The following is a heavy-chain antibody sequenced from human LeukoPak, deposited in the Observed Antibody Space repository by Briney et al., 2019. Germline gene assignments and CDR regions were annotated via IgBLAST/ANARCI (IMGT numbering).Heavy chain of an antibody. Sequence: ASVKVSCKASGYTVTGYYMHWVRQAPGQGLEWMGRINPNSGGTNYAQKFQGRVTMTRDTSISTAYMELSRLRSDDTAVYYCARDPSSFYGDYDVYWGQGTLVTVSS. D-gene: IGHD4-17*01. CDR3: ARDPSSFYGDYDVY. CDR1: GYTVTGYY. J-gene: IGHJ4*02. V-gene: IGHV1-2*06. CDR2: INPNSGGT.